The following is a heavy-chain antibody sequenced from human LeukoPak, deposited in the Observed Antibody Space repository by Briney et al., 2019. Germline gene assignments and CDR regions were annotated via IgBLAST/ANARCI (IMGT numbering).Heavy chain of an antibody. J-gene: IGHJ4*02. Sequence: GGSLRLSCAASGFTFSTYAMTWVRQAPGKGLEWVSVISGSGGGTYYADSVKGRFTISRDNPKNKLYLQMNSLRAEDTAVYYCAKDRLATIAFDYWGQGTLVTVSS. CDR1: GFTFSTYA. CDR3: AKDRLATIAFDY. V-gene: IGHV3-23*01. CDR2: ISGSGGGT. D-gene: IGHD5-24*01.